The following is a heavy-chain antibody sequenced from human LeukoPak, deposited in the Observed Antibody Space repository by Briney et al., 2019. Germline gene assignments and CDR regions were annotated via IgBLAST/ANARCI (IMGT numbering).Heavy chain of an antibody. D-gene: IGHD2-15*01. J-gene: IGHJ6*04. CDR1: GFTFSSYS. V-gene: IGHV3-21*01. CDR2: ISSSSSYI. Sequence: GGSLRLSCAASGFTFSSYSMNWVRQAPGKGLEWVSSISSSSSYIYYADSVKGRFTISRGNAKNSLYLQMNSLRAEDTAVYYCARDRSYCSGGSCYPPHYGMDVWGKGTTVTVSS. CDR3: ARDRSYCSGGSCYPPHYGMDV.